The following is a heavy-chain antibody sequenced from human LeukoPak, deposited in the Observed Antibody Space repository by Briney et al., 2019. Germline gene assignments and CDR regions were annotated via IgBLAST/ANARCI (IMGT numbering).Heavy chain of an antibody. CDR3: APLPSSSGWYGGDY. J-gene: IGHJ4*02. Sequence: PGGSLRLSCAASGFTFRSYSMNWVRQAPGTGLEWVSSISSSISYIYYADSVKGRFTISRDNAKNSLYLQMNSLRAEDTAVYYCAPLPSSSGWYGGDYWGQGTLVTVSS. D-gene: IGHD6-19*01. CDR1: GFTFRSYS. V-gene: IGHV3-21*01. CDR2: ISSSISYI.